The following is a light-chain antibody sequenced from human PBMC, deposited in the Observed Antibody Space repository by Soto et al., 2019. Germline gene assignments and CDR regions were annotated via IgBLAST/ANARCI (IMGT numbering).Light chain of an antibody. Sequence: DIQMTQSPSSLSASVGDRVTITCRASQSISSYLNWYQQKPGKAPKLLIYAASSLQSGVPSRFSGSGSGTDFTLTISSLQPEDYETYYCQQYNSYSKTFGQGTKVDIK. CDR3: QQYNSYSKT. CDR1: QSISSY. J-gene: IGKJ1*01. CDR2: AAS. V-gene: IGKV1-39*01.